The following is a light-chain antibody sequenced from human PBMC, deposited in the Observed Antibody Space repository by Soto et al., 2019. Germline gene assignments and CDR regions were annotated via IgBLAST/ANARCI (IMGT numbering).Light chain of an antibody. J-gene: IGLJ1*01. V-gene: IGLV2-23*02. Sequence: QSVLTQPASVAGSPGQSITISCTGTSSDVGSYNLVSWYQQHPGKAPKLMIYEVSKRPSGVSNRFSGSKSGNTASLTISGLQAEDEADYYCCSYGGSSSYVFGTGIKVTVL. CDR3: CSYGGSSSYV. CDR1: SSDVGSYNL. CDR2: EVS.